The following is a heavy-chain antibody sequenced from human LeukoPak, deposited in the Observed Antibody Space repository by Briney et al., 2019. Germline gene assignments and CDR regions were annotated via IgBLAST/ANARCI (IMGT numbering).Heavy chain of an antibody. D-gene: IGHD5-18*01. CDR2: ISNDGSNK. CDR3: ARVGYSYGLAPLDY. Sequence: PGGSLRLSCAASGFTFSSYAMHWVRQAPGKGLEWVAAISNDGSNKYYADSVKGRFTISRDNSKNTLYLQMNSLRAEDTAVYYCARVGYSYGLAPLDYWGQGTLVTVSS. V-gene: IGHV3-30*04. J-gene: IGHJ4*02. CDR1: GFTFSSYA.